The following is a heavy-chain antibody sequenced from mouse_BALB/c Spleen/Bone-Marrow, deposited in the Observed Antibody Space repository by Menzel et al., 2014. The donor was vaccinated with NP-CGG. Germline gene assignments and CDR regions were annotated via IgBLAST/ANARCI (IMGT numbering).Heavy chain of an antibody. CDR2: ISSGSSTI. Sequence: EVHLVESGGGLVQPGGSRKLSCAASGFTFSSFGMHWVRQAPEKGLEWVAYISSGSSTIYCADTVKGRFTISRDNPKNTLFLQMTSLRSEGTAMYYCARRGSNHWYFDVWGAGTTVTVSS. J-gene: IGHJ1*01. V-gene: IGHV5-17*02. CDR3: ARRGSNHWYFDV. CDR1: GFTFSSFG. D-gene: IGHD1-1*01.